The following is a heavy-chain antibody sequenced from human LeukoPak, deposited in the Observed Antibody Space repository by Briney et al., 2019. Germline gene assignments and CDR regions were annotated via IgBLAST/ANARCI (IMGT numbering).Heavy chain of an antibody. Sequence: ASVKVSCKASGYTFTGYYMHWVRQAPGQGLEWMGWINPNSGGTNYAQKFQGRVTMTRDTSISTAYMELSRLRSDDTAVYYCARADDYGDYVLGFDYWGQGTLVTVSS. V-gene: IGHV1-2*02. J-gene: IGHJ4*02. D-gene: IGHD4-17*01. CDR1: GYTFTGYY. CDR2: INPNSGGT. CDR3: ARADDYGDYVLGFDY.